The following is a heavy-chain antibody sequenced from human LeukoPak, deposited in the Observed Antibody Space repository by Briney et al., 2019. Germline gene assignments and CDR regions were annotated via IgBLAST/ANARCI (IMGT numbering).Heavy chain of an antibody. Sequence: GGSLRLSCAASGFTFSSYAMSWVRQAPGKGLEWVSAISGSGGSTYYADSVKGRFTISRDNSKNTLYLQMNSLRAEDTAVYYCAKDSRGYSYGALVYWGQGTLVTVSS. CDR1: GFTFSSYA. CDR2: ISGSGGST. D-gene: IGHD5-18*01. CDR3: AKDSRGYSYGALVY. J-gene: IGHJ4*02. V-gene: IGHV3-23*01.